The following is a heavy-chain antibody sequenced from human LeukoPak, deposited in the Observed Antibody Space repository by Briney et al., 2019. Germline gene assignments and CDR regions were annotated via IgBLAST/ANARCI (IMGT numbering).Heavy chain of an antibody. Sequence: ASVQVSCKASGYTFSSYGISWVRQAPGQGLEWMGWISTYSGHTNYAQQFQGRVTLTTDTSTSTAYMELRSLRSDDTAVYYCARDPPMVRGVRSPFDYWGQGTLVTVSS. D-gene: IGHD3-10*01. CDR3: ARDPPMVRGVRSPFDY. V-gene: IGHV1-18*01. J-gene: IGHJ4*02. CDR2: ISTYSGHT. CDR1: GYTFSSYG.